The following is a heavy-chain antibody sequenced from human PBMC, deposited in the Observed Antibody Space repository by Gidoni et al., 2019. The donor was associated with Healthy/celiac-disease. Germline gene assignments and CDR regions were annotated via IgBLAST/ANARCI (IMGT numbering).Heavy chain of an antibody. D-gene: IGHD2-2*01. CDR3: AKVCSTSEGFDP. CDR2: ISYDGSNK. Sequence: QVQLVESGGGVVQPGRSLRLSCAASGFTFSSYGMHWVRQAPGKGLEWVAVISYDGSNKYYADSVKGRFTISRDNSKNTLYLQMNSLRAEDTAVYYCAKVCSTSEGFDPWGQGTLVTVSS. CDR1: GFTFSSYG. J-gene: IGHJ5*02. V-gene: IGHV3-30*18.